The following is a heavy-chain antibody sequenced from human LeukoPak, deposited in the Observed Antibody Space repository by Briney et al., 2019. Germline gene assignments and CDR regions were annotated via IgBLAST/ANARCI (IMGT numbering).Heavy chain of an antibody. V-gene: IGHV1-46*01. CDR2: INPSGGST. J-gene: IGHJ4*02. CDR1: GYTFTSYY. CDR3: ARATRSSGWYWSTITTFDY. D-gene: IGHD6-19*01. Sequence: GASVKVSCKASGYTFTSYYMHWVRQAPGQGLEWMGIINPSGGSTSYAQKFQGRVTMTRDMSTSTVYMELSSLRSEDTAVYYCARATRSSGWYWSTITTFDYWGQGTLVTVSS.